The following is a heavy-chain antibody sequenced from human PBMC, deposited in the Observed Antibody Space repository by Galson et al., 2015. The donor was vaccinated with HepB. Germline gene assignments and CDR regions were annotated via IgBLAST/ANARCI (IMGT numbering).Heavy chain of an antibody. CDR2: ISSSGGST. D-gene: IGHD6-6*01. V-gene: IGHV3-23*01. CDR3: AKGVSSSFYYYMDV. J-gene: IGHJ6*03. CDR1: GLTLTGYV. Sequence: SLRLSCAASGLTLTGYVMSWVRQAPGKGLEWVSDISSSGGSTYYTDSVQGRFIISRDNSKNTLFLQMTSLRAEDTAVYYCAKGVSSSFYYYMDVLGKGTTVTVSS.